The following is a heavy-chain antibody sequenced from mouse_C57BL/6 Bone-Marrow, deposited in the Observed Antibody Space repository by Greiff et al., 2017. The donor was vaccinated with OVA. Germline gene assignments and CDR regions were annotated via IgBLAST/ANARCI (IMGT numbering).Heavy chain of an antibody. CDR3: ARSNAY. CDR1: GFTFSSYG. CDR2: ISSGGSYT. J-gene: IGHJ3*01. Sequence: EVQGVESGGDLVKPGGSLKLSCAASGFTFSSYGMSWVRQTPDKRLEWVATISSGGSYTYYPDSVKGRFTISRDNAKNTLYLQMSSLKSEDTAMYYCARSNAYWGQGTLVTVSA. V-gene: IGHV5-6*01.